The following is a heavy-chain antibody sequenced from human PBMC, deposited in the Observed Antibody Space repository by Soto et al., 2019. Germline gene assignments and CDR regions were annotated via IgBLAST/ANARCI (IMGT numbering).Heavy chain of an antibody. CDR3: ARPFYGDHGIVDY. D-gene: IGHD4-17*01. J-gene: IGHJ4*02. Sequence: QVQLVQSGAEVKKPGASVRVSCKTSGYTFKNYGIIWVRQAPGQGLEWMGWISGYNGNTKYPQKFQGRVTLTTDTSTSTGYMELRVLRSDDTAVYYCARPFYGDHGIVDYWGQGTLVTVSS. V-gene: IGHV1-18*01. CDR2: ISGYNGNT. CDR1: GYTFKNYG.